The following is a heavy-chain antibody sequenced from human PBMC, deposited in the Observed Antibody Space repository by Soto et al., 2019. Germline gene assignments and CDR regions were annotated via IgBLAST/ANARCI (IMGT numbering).Heavy chain of an antibody. CDR1: GFTFGDYA. V-gene: IGHV3-49*03. CDR2: IRSKAYGGTT. Sequence: PGGSLRLSCTASGFTFGDYAMSWFRQAPGKGLEWVGFIRSKAYGGTTEYAASVKGRFTISRDDSKSIAYLQMNSLKTEDTAVYYCTRVRGFATNYYYYMDVWGKGTTVTVSS. CDR3: TRVRGFATNYYYYMDV. J-gene: IGHJ6*03. D-gene: IGHD1-1*01.